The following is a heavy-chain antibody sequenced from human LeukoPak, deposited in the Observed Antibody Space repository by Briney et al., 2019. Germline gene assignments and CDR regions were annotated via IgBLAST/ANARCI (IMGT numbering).Heavy chain of an antibody. D-gene: IGHD3-10*01. Sequence: SETLSLTCAVSGGSISSGGHSWSWIRQPPGKGLEWIGYISYSGNTYYNPSLKSRGTISVDMSKNQFSLKLSSVTAADTAVYYCARAAGSGSYYNGFDYWGQGTLVTVSS. CDR1: GGSISSGGHS. V-gene: IGHV4-30-4*07. CDR3: ARAAGSGSYYNGFDY. CDR2: ISYSGNT. J-gene: IGHJ4*02.